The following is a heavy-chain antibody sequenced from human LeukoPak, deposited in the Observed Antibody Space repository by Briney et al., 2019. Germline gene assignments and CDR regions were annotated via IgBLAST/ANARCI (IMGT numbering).Heavy chain of an antibody. CDR1: GFTFSSYE. D-gene: IGHD6-13*01. J-gene: IGHJ4*02. V-gene: IGHV3-48*03. CDR2: ISSSGSTI. Sequence: GGSLRLSCAASGFTFSSYEMNGFRQAPGKGLEWVSYISSSGSTIYYADSVKGRFTISRDNAKNSLYLQMNSLRAEDTAVYYCARGIAAAGAFDYWDQGTLVAVSS. CDR3: ARGIAAAGAFDY.